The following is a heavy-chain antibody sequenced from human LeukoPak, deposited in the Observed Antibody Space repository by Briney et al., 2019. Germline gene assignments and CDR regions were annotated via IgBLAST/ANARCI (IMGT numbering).Heavy chain of an antibody. Sequence: SETLSLTCTVSGGSISGYYWSWIRQPPGKGLEWIGYIYYRASTNYNPSLKSRVTISVDTSKNQFSLKLNSVTAADTAVYYCAREIVGALHDAFDIWGQGTMVTVSS. D-gene: IGHD1-26*01. CDR2: IYYRAST. J-gene: IGHJ3*02. CDR3: AREIVGALHDAFDI. V-gene: IGHV4-59*01. CDR1: GGSISGYY.